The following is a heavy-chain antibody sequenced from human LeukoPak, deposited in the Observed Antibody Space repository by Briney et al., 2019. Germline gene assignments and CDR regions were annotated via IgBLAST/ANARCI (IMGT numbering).Heavy chain of an antibody. CDR2: IWYDGSNK. V-gene: IGHV3-33*01. Sequence: GRSLRLSCAASGFTFSSYGMHWVRQAPGKGLEWVAVIWYDGSNKYYADSVKGRFTISRDNSKNTLYLQMNSLRAEDTAVYYCARGAPYCGGDCYRYYFDYWGQGTLVTVSS. CDR1: GFTFSSYG. D-gene: IGHD2-21*02. CDR3: ARGAPYCGGDCYRYYFDY. J-gene: IGHJ4*02.